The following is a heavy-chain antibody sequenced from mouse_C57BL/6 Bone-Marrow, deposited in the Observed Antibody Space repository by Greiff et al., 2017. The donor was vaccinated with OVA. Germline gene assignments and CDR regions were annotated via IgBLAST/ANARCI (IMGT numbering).Heavy chain of an antibody. CDR1: GFNIKDYY. Sequence: VQLQHSGAELVKPGASVKLSCTASGFNIKDYYMHWVKQRTEQGLEWIGRIDPEDGETKYAPKFQGKSTITADTSSNTADLQLSSLTSEDTAVYYCARWGYGYAFDYWGQGTTLTVSS. D-gene: IGHD2-2*01. V-gene: IGHV14-2*01. J-gene: IGHJ2*01. CDR2: IDPEDGET. CDR3: ARWGYGYAFDY.